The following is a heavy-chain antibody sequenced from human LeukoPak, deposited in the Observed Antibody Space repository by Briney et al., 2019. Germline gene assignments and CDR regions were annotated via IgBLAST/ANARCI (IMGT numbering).Heavy chain of an antibody. CDR1: GGSISSGYY. V-gene: IGHV4-38-2*02. CDR3: ARTSPDYDSSGYYAFDI. CDR2: IYHSGST. D-gene: IGHD3-22*01. J-gene: IGHJ3*02. Sequence: SQTLSLTCTVSGGSISSGYYWGWIRQPPGKGLEWIGSIYHSGSTYYNPSLKSRVTISVDTSKNQFSLKLSSVTAADTAVYYCARTSPDYDSSGYYAFDIWGQGTMVTVSS.